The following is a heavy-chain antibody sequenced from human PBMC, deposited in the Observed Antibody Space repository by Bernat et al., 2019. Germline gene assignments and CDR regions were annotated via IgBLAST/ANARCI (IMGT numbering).Heavy chain of an antibody. CDR3: ARESSPTIWGSYRYNRNWFDP. D-gene: IGHD3-16*02. Sequence: EVQLVESGGGLIQPGGSLRLSCAASGFTVSSNYMSWVRQAPGKGLEWVSVIYSGGSTYYADSVKGRFTISRDNAKNSLYLQMNSLRAEDTAVYYCARESSPTIWGSYRYNRNWFDPWGQGTLVTVSS. CDR1: GFTVSSNY. V-gene: IGHV3-53*01. J-gene: IGHJ5*02. CDR2: IYSGGST.